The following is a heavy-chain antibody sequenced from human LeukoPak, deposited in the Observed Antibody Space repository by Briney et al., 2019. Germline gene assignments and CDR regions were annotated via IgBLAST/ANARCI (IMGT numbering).Heavy chain of an antibody. Sequence: SETLSLTCTVSGGSVSSSSHYWGWVRQPPGKGLEWIGTIFYTGNTDYNPSLKSRVTISVDTSKNQFSLKVNSVTAADTAVYSCARLDGSGSFYQQNFDYWGQGTLVTVSS. CDR1: GGSVSSSSHY. D-gene: IGHD3-10*01. CDR3: ARLDGSGSFYQQNFDY. V-gene: IGHV4-39*01. CDR2: IFYTGNT. J-gene: IGHJ4*02.